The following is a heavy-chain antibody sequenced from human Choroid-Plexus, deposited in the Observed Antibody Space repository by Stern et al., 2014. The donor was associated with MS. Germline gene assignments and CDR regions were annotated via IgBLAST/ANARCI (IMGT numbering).Heavy chain of an antibody. J-gene: IGHJ5*02. CDR1: GFTFGSCA. Sequence: VQLVESGGGVVQPGRPLRLSCVASGFTFGSCAMHWVRQAPGKGLEWVAGGSYDGSNKYYADSGKGRFTISKENSQNPLYMQMSSLRPEDTAVYYCAKDRQYLTYFFDHWGQGSLVTVSS. D-gene: IGHD2/OR15-2a*01. V-gene: IGHV3-30*18. CDR3: AKDRQYLTYFFDH. CDR2: GSYDGSNK.